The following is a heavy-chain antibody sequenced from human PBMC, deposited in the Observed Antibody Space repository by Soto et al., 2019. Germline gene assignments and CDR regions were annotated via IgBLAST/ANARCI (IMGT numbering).Heavy chain of an antibody. Sequence: GGSLRLSCTASGFTFGDYAMSWFRQAPGKGLEWVGFIRSKAYGGTTEYAASVKGRFTISRDDSKSIAYLQMNSLKTEDTAVYYCTRVGNCSSTSCYASDYYYYMDVWGKGTTVTVS. D-gene: IGHD2-2*01. CDR1: GFTFGDYA. CDR2: IRSKAYGGTT. CDR3: TRVGNCSSTSCYASDYYYYMDV. J-gene: IGHJ6*03. V-gene: IGHV3-49*03.